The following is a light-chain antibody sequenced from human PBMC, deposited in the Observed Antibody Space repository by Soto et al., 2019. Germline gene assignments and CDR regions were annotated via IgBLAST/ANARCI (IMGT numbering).Light chain of an antibody. V-gene: IGLV1-51*01. J-gene: IGLJ1*01. Sequence: QSVLTQPPSVSAAPGQKVTISCSGSSSNIGNNYVSWYQQLPGTAPKLLIYDNNKRPSGIPDRFSGSKSGTSATLGITGLQTGDEDDYYCGTWDSSLSAHYVFGTGTKLTVL. CDR2: DNN. CDR3: GTWDSSLSAHYV. CDR1: SSNIGNNY.